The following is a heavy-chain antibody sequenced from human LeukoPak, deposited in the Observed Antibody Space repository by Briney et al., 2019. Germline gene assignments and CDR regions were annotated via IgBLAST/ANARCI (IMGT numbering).Heavy chain of an antibody. CDR3: AKDFVRSGSFDY. D-gene: IGHD3-22*01. J-gene: IGHJ4*02. V-gene: IGHV3-23*01. Sequence: PGGSLRLSCAASGFTFSSYAMSWVRQAPGKGLEWVSVISGSGGTTFYTDSVKGRFTISRDNSKNTLYLQMNSLRAEDTAVYYCAKDFVRSGSFDYWGQGTLVTVSS. CDR2: ISGSGGTT. CDR1: GFTFSSYA.